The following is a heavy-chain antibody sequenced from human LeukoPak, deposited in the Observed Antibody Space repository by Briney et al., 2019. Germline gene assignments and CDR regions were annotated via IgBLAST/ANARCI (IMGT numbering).Heavy chain of an antibody. CDR1: GYTFTNYD. CDR2: MTPNSGST. Sequence: ASVKVSCKASGYTFTNYDINWVRQAPGQRPEWMGWMTPNSGSTGYAQRFQGRVTMSRDTSTSTAYMELNSLTSDDTAVYHCARPPGDRVTSIYWGQGTLVTVSS. J-gene: IGHJ4*02. CDR3: ARPPGDRVTSIY. V-gene: IGHV1-8*01. D-gene: IGHD4-17*01.